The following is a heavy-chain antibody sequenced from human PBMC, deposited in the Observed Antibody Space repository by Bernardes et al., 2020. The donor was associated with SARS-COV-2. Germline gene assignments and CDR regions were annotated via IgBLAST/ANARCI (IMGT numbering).Heavy chain of an antibody. CDR2: ITQDGSEK. CDR3: ARGQVATLYYYYYMDV. J-gene: IGHJ6*03. Sequence: LSLSCSASGFTFSISWMICVRQAPVKGLEWVANITQDGSEKYYVDSVKGRFTISRDNAKNSLYLQMNSLRAEDTAVYYCARGQVATLYYYYYMDVWGKGTTVTVSS. CDR1: GFTFSISW. V-gene: IGHV3-7*05. D-gene: IGHD1-26*01.